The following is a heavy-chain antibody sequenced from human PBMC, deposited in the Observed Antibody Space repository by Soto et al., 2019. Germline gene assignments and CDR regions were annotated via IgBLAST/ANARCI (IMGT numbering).Heavy chain of an antibody. CDR3: VRGFYTVDYYFDF. Sequence: EVQLVESGGGLVQPGRSLRLSCAASGFTFDNYAMHWVRQGPGTGLEWVAGITWNGGRIHYADSVKGRFIISRDNTKNSLSLQINSLRAEDTALYFCVRGFYTVDYYFDFWGQGTQVTVSS. V-gene: IGHV3-9*01. J-gene: IGHJ4*02. CDR1: GFTFDNYA. CDR2: ITWNGGRI. D-gene: IGHD4-4*01.